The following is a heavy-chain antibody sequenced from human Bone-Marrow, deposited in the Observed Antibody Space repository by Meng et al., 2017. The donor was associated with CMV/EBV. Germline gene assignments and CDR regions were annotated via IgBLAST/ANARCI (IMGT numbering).Heavy chain of an antibody. Sequence: SETLSLTCTVSGGSISSYYWSWIRQPPGKGLEWIGYIYYSGSTNYNPSLKSRVTISVDTSKNQFSLKLSSVTAADTAVYYCARGTYYGMAVWGQGTTVTVSS. CDR2: IYYSGST. J-gene: IGHJ6*02. CDR3: ARGTYYGMAV. CDR1: GGSISSYY. V-gene: IGHV4-59*01.